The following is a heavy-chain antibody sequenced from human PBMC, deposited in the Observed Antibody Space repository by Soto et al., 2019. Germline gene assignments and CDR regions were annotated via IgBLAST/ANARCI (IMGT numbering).Heavy chain of an antibody. Sequence: PGGSLRLSCTASGFTFGDYAMSWFRQAPGKGLEWVGFIRSKAYGGTTEYAASVKGRFTISRDDSKSIAYLQMNSLKTEDTAVYYCTIFIAWELRRGAFDIWGQGTMVTVSS. D-gene: IGHD1-26*01. V-gene: IGHV3-49*03. CDR3: TIFIAWELRRGAFDI. CDR1: GFTFGDYA. J-gene: IGHJ3*02. CDR2: IRSKAYGGTT.